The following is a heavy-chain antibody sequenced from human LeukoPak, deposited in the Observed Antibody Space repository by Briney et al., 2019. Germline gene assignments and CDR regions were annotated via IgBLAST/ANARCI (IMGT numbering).Heavy chain of an antibody. V-gene: IGHV4-39*01. CDR3: ARQGQSTYDAFDI. CDR1: GGSISSSYY. CDR2: VYYSGST. Sequence: SETLSLTCTVSGGSISSSYYWGWIRQSPGKGLDWIGNVYYSGSTHYNPSLKSRVIISIDTSKNLFSLNLTSVTAADSATYYCARQGQSTYDAFDIWGQGTRVTVSS. J-gene: IGHJ3*02.